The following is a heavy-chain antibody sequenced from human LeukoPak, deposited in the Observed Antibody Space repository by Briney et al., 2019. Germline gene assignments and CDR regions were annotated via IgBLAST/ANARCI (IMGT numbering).Heavy chain of an antibody. J-gene: IGHJ4*02. V-gene: IGHV3-53*01. Sequence: GGSLRLSCAASGFTVSDHYMNWVRQAPGKGLEWVSVMYSGGNIYYADSVKGRFTISRDNSQNTLYLQMDSLRADDTAVYYCAKDPDYSVEVATYYWGQGTLVTVSS. CDR1: GFTVSDHY. CDR2: MYSGGNI. CDR3: AKDPDYSVEVATYY. D-gene: IGHD5-12*01.